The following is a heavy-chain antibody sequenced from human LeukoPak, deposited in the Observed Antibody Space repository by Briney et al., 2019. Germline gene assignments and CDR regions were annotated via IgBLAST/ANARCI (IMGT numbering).Heavy chain of an antibody. CDR3: ARAVVPAAYYYYYYMDV. Sequence: SETLSLTCAVYGGSFSGYYWSWIRQPPGKGLEWIGEINHSGSTNYNPSLKSRVTISVDMSKNQFSLKLSSVTAADTAVYYCARAVVPAAYYYYYYMDVWGKGTTVTVSS. V-gene: IGHV4-34*01. D-gene: IGHD2-2*01. J-gene: IGHJ6*03. CDR2: INHSGST. CDR1: GGSFSGYY.